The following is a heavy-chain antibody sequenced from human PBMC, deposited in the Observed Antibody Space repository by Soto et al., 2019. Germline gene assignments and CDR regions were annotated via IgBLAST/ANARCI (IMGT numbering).Heavy chain of an antibody. V-gene: IGHV1-2*04. CDR3: ARAYYDYIWGSYRDNWFDP. CDR2: INPNSGGT. CDR1: GYTFTGYY. Sequence: ASVKVSCKASGYTFTGYYMHWVRQAPGQGLEWMGWINPNSGGTNYAQKFQGWVTMTRDTSISTAYMELSRLRSDDTAVYYCARAYYDYIWGSYRDNWFDPWGQGTLVTVSS. D-gene: IGHD3-16*02. J-gene: IGHJ5*02.